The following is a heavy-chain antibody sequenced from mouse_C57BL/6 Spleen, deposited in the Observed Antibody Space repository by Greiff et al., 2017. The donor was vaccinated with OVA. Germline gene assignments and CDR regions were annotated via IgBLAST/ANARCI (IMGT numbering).Heavy chain of an antibody. CDR2: ISSGSSTI. CDR1: GFTFSDYG. Sequence: EVKLEESGGGLVKPGGSLKLSCAASGFTFSDYGMHWVRQAPEKGLEWVAYISSGSSTIYYADTVKGRFTISRDNAKNTLFLQMTSLRSEDTAMYYCARGGYGNFYAMDYWGQGTSVTVSS. J-gene: IGHJ4*01. V-gene: IGHV5-17*01. D-gene: IGHD2-10*02. CDR3: ARGGYGNFYAMDY.